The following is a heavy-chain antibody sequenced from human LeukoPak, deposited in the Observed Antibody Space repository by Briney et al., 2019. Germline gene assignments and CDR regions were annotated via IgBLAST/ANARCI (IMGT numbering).Heavy chain of an antibody. Sequence: GGSLRLSCAGSGFTFSAHWKHWVRQGPGKGLVWVARITHEGGDANYADSVKGRFTISRDNANKVLYLEMNSPTADDTGVYYCARVLTYFDLWGQGTLVTVSS. CDR2: ITHEGGDA. CDR1: GFTFSAHW. J-gene: IGHJ5*01. V-gene: IGHV3-74*01. CDR3: ARVLTYFDL.